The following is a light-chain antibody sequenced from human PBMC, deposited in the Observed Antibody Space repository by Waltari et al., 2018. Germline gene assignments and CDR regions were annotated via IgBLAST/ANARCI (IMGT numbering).Light chain of an antibody. Sequence: QSVLTQPPPVSGAPGQRVTISCPGSSSNLGAGYDVQWYQQLPGTAPKLLIYGNSNRPSGVPDRFSGSKSGTSASLAITGLQAEDEADYYCQSYDSSLSAYVVFGGGTKLTVL. CDR2: GNS. V-gene: IGLV1-40*01. CDR1: SSNLGAGYD. J-gene: IGLJ2*01. CDR3: QSYDSSLSAYVV.